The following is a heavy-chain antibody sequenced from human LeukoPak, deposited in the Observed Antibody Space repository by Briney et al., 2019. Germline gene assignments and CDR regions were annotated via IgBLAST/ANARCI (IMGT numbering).Heavy chain of an antibody. CDR1: GFTFSSYW. CDR2: ISSSSSYI. J-gene: IGHJ4*02. Sequence: GGSLRLSCAASGFTFSSYWMSWVRQAPGKGLEWVSSISSSSSYIYYADSVKGRFTISRDNAKNSLYLQMNSLRAEDTAVYYCARRWLQSGEDYWGQGTLVTVSS. V-gene: IGHV3-21*01. CDR3: ARRWLQSGEDY. D-gene: IGHD5-24*01.